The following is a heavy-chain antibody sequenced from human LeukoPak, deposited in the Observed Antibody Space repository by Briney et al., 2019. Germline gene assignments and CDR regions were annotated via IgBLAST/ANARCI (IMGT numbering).Heavy chain of an antibody. J-gene: IGHJ4*02. D-gene: IGHD1-20*01. CDR1: GFTFSGYS. CDR3: ARDPDGITGTTAPGY. CDR2: ISSSSSTI. Sequence: PGGSLRLSCAASGFTFSGYSMNWVRQAPGKWLEWVSYISSSSSTIYYADSVKGRFTISRDNAKNSLYLQMNSLRAEDTVVYYCARDPDGITGTTAPGYWGQGTLVTVSS. V-gene: IGHV3-48*01.